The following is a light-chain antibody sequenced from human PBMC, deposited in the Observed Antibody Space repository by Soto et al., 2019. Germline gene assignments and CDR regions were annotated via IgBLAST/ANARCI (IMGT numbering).Light chain of an antibody. Sequence: QSVLTQLPSASGTPGQRITISCSGGSSNIGRNPVNWYLQLPGTAPKLLIYTNNQRPSGVPDRVSASKSGTSASLTISGLQSEDEADYYCATWDDSLYGMVFGGGTKVTVL. J-gene: IGLJ2*01. CDR1: SSNIGRNP. V-gene: IGLV1-44*01. CDR2: TNN. CDR3: ATWDDSLYGMV.